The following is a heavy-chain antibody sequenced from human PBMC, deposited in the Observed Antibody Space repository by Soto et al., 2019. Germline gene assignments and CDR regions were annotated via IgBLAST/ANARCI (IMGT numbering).Heavy chain of an antibody. CDR2: ISGSGGST. Sequence: GGSLRLSCASSGFTFSSYAMSWVRQAPGKGLEWVSAISGSGGSTYYADSVKGRFTISRDNSKNTLYLQMNSLRAEDTAVYYCAKVDYYDSSGFMVGGQGPLVTVPS. CDR1: GFTFSSYA. V-gene: IGHV3-23*01. J-gene: IGHJ4*02. CDR3: AKVDYYDSSGFMV. D-gene: IGHD3-22*01.